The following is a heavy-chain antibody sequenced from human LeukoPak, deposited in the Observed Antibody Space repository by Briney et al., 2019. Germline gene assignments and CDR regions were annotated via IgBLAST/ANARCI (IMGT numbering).Heavy chain of an antibody. D-gene: IGHD3-3*01. CDR2: ISSNYRTI. CDR1: GFTFSDYY. Sequence: GGSLRLSCAASGFTFSDYYMSWIRQAPGKGLEWISYISSNYRTIFYADSVKGRFTISRDNAKNSLYLEMNSLRAEDTAVYYCARYDFWSGDHDYMDVWGKGTTVTVSS. V-gene: IGHV3-11*04. CDR3: ARYDFWSGDHDYMDV. J-gene: IGHJ6*03.